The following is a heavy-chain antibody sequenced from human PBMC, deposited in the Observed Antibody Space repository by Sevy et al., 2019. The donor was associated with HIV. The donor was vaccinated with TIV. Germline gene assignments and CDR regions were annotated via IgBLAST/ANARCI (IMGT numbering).Heavy chain of an antibody. CDR1: GFTFSNYE. Sequence: GGSLRLSCAASGFTFSNYEMNWVRQAPGKGLEWVSHITSSGSSIYYADSVKGRFTISRDNLKNSLYLQMNSLRVEDTAVYYCARTGGAYDTGFDPWGQGTLVTVSS. D-gene: IGHD3-22*01. V-gene: IGHV3-48*03. CDR2: ITSSGSSI. CDR3: ARTGGAYDTGFDP. J-gene: IGHJ5*02.